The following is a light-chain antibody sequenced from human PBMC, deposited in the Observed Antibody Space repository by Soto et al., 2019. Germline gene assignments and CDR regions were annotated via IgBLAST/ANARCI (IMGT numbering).Light chain of an antibody. CDR3: QQYDSYSRT. V-gene: IGKV1-5*03. J-gene: IGKJ1*01. CDR1: QRISTW. CDR2: KAS. Sequence: DIQITQSPSTLSASVGDRVTITCRASQRISTWLAWYQQKPGTAPKLLIYKASSLESGVPSRFSGSGSGTEFTLTISSLQPDDFATYYCQQYDSYSRTFGQGTKVDIK.